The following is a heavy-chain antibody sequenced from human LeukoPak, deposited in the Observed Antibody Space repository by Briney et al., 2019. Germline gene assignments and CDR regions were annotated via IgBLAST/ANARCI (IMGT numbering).Heavy chain of an antibody. Sequence: GGSLRLSCAASGFTFSSYGMHWVRQAPGKGLEWVAVISYDGSNKYYADSVKGRFTTSRDNSKNTLYLQMNSLRAEDTAVYYCAKDPSGGYCGGDCYSGGIQHWGQGTLVTVSS. CDR2: ISYDGSNK. D-gene: IGHD2-21*02. CDR3: AKDPSGGYCGGDCYSGGIQH. CDR1: GFTFSSYG. J-gene: IGHJ1*01. V-gene: IGHV3-30*18.